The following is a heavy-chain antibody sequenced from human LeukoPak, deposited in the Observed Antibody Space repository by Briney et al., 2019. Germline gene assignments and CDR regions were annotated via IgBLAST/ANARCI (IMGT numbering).Heavy chain of an antibody. CDR1: GGSISSYY. CDR3: ARVSGYYAAFDI. D-gene: IGHD3-3*01. CDR2: IYYSGST. Sequence: PSETRSLTCTVSGGSISSYYWSWIRQPPGKGLEWIGYIYYSGSTSYNPSLKSRVTISVDTSKNQFSLKLSSVTAADTAVYYCARVSGYYAAFDIWGQGTMVTVSS. J-gene: IGHJ3*02. V-gene: IGHV4-59*01.